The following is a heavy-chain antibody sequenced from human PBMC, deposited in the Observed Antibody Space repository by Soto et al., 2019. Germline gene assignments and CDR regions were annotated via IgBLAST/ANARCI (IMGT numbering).Heavy chain of an antibody. CDR1: GDSISTVDYF. D-gene: IGHD2-15*01. V-gene: IGHV4-30-4*01. Sequence: QVQLLESGPGLVKPSQTLSLTCSVSGDSISTVDYFWAWIRQPPGQALEYIGYIYKSATTYYNPSFESRVAISLDTSRSQFSLHVTSVTAADTAVYFCARGRYCLTGRCFPNWFDSWGQGPLVTVSS. J-gene: IGHJ5*01. CDR3: ARGRYCLTGRCFPNWFDS. CDR2: IYKSATT.